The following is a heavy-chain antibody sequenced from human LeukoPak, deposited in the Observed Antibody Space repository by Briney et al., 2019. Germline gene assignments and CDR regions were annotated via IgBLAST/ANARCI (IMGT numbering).Heavy chain of an antibody. CDR1: GFTFSNAW. V-gene: IGHV3-11*04. Sequence: PGGSLRLSCAASGFTFSNAWMSWVRQAPGKGLEWVSYISSSGSTIYYADSVKGRFTISRDNAKNSLYLQTNSLRAEDTAVYYCARDGKTTRGFDYWGQGTLVTVSS. CDR3: ARDGKTTRGFDY. D-gene: IGHD1-7*01. J-gene: IGHJ4*02. CDR2: ISSSGSTI.